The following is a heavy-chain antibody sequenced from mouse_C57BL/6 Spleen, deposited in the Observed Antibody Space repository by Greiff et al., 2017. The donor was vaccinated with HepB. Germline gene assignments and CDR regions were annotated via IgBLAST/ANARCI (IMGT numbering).Heavy chain of an antibody. CDR2: IDPSDSYT. V-gene: IGHV1-69*01. CDR3: ARGDYDDWFAY. D-gene: IGHD2-4*01. CDR1: GYTFTSYW. J-gene: IGHJ3*01. Sequence: VQLQQPGAELVMPGASVKLSCKASGYTFTSYWMHWVKQRPGQGLEWIGEIDPSDSYTNYNQKFKGKSTLTGDKSSSTAYMQLSSLTSEDSAVYYCARGDYDDWFAYWGQGTLVTVSA.